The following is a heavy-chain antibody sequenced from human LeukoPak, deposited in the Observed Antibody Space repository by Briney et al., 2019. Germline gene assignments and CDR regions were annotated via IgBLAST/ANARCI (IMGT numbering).Heavy chain of an antibody. D-gene: IGHD6-13*01. Sequence: GGSLRLSCAASGFIFSDYYMSWIRQAPGKGLEWVSVIYSGGSTYYADSVKGRFTISRDNSKNTLYLQMNSLRAEDTAVYYCARGGPAAGRFDYWGQGTLVTVSS. V-gene: IGHV3-66*01. CDR2: IYSGGST. CDR3: ARGGPAAGRFDY. CDR1: GFIFSDYY. J-gene: IGHJ4*02.